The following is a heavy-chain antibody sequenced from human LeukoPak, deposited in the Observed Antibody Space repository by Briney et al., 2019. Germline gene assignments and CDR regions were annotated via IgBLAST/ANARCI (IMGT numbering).Heavy chain of an antibody. CDR2: IYHSGST. CDR3: ARDGALDYGGNRQPFDY. D-gene: IGHD4-23*01. Sequence: NPSQTLSLTCTVSGVSISSGGYYWRWIRQPPGKGLEWIGYIYHSGSTYYHPSLKSRVTISVDRSKNQFSLKLSSVTAADTAVYYCARDGALDYGGNRQPFDYWGQGTLVTVSS. CDR1: GVSISSGGYY. V-gene: IGHV4-30-2*01. J-gene: IGHJ4*02.